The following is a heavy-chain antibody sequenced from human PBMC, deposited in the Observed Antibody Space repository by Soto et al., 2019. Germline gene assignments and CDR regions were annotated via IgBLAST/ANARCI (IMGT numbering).Heavy chain of an antibody. J-gene: IGHJ5*02. Sequence: GGSLRLSCAASGFTFSSYAMDWVPQASGKGLEWVAVISFDGSKEYYADSVKGRFTISRDNSKNTLYLQLISLRAEDTAVYYCARPRRGVPSAILPNWFGPLGQGTQVTVSS. V-gene: IGHV3-30-3*01. CDR2: ISFDGSKE. CDR1: GFTFSSYA. CDR3: ARPRRGVPSAILPNWFGP. D-gene: IGHD2-2*01.